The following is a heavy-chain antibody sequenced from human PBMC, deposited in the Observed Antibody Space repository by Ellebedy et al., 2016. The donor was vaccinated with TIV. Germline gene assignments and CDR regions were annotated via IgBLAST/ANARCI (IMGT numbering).Heavy chain of an antibody. CDR3: AKGRGWGSDSSAPRYYFDY. D-gene: IGHD3-22*01. J-gene: IGHJ4*02. Sequence: GESLKISCAASGFTFNSYAMSWVRQAPGKGLEWVSTISNTGSRTYYADSVEGRFIISRDNSKKTLYLQMNSLRAEDTAVYYCAKGRGWGSDSSAPRYYFDYWGLGTLVTVSS. CDR1: GFTFNSYA. CDR2: ISNTGSRT. V-gene: IGHV3-23*01.